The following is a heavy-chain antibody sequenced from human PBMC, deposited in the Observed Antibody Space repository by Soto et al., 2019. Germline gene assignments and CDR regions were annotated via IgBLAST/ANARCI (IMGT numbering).Heavy chain of an antibody. CDR3: AREGAAPYYYYGMDV. CDR1: GGSISSGGYF. CDR2: IYYSGST. D-gene: IGHD6-6*01. Sequence: QVQLQESGPGLVKPSQTLSLTYTDSGGSISSGGYFWSLIRQHPGKGLEWIGFIYYSGSTYYNPSLKRRVTISVDTSKNQFPLKLSSVTAADTAVYYCAREGAAPYYYYGMDVWGQGTTVTVSS. V-gene: IGHV4-31*03. J-gene: IGHJ6*02.